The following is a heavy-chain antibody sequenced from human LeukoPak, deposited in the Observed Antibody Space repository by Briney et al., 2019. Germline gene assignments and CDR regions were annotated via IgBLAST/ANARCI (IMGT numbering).Heavy chain of an antibody. CDR2: IYSGGST. J-gene: IGHJ4*02. V-gene: IGHV3-66*02. D-gene: IGHD1-26*01. Sequence: GGSLRLSCAASGFTVSSNYMSWVRQAPGKGLEWASVIYSGGSTYYADSVKGRFTISRDNSKNTLYLQMNSLRAEDTGVYYCARDFRGTLGYCGQGTLVTVSS. CDR1: GFTVSSNY. CDR3: ARDFRGTLGY.